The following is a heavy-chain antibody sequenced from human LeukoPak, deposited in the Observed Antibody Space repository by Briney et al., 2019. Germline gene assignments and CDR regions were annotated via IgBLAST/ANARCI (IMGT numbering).Heavy chain of an antibody. CDR3: ARVGGDIVVVPGAQRPAPYFDY. Sequence: SETLSLTCTVSGGSISSGGYYWTWIRQPPGKGLEWIGEVSHSGSTNYNPSLSSRFTISVDTSKNQFSLRLTSVTAADTALYYCARVGGDIVVVPGAQRPAPYFDYWGQGTRVTVSS. CDR2: VSHSGST. CDR1: GGSISSGGYY. V-gene: IGHV4-39*07. D-gene: IGHD2-2*01. J-gene: IGHJ4*02.